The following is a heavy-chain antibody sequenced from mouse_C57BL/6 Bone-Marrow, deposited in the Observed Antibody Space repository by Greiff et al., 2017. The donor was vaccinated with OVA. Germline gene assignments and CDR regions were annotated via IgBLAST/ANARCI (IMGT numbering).Heavy chain of an antibody. CDR2: IYPGGGYT. CDR1: GYTFTNYW. Sequence: VQLQESGAELVRPGTSVKMSCKASGYTFTNYWIGWAKQRPGHGLEWIGDIYPGGGYTNYNEKFKGKATLTADKSSSTAYMQFSSLTSEDSAIYYCALYYGSPYWYFDVWGTGTTVTVSS. J-gene: IGHJ1*03. D-gene: IGHD1-1*01. CDR3: ALYYGSPYWYFDV. V-gene: IGHV1-63*01.